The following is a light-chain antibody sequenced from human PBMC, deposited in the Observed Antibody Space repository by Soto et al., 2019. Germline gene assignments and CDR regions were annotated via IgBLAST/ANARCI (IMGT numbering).Light chain of an antibody. CDR2: AAS. J-gene: IGKJ4*01. CDR3: QQSYSTPQT. CDR1: QSISSY. V-gene: IGKV1-39*01. Sequence: DIQMTQSPSSLSASLLDRVTITCRASQSISSYLNWYQQKPGKAPKLLIYAASSLQSGVPSRFSGSGSGTDFTLTISSLQPEDFATYYCQQSYSTPQTFGGGTKVDIK.